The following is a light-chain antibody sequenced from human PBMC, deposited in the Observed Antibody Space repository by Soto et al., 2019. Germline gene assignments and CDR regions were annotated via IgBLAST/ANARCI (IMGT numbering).Light chain of an antibody. V-gene: IGKV1-5*01. J-gene: IGKJ4*01. CDR2: DAS. CDR3: QQTYSAPFT. Sequence: GGRVTITCRASQSGGDSLAWYQQRPGKAPKLLIFDASTLESGVPSRFSGSGSGTEFTFTITSLQPDDFATYYCQQTYSAPFTFGGGTKVDIK. CDR1: QSGGDS.